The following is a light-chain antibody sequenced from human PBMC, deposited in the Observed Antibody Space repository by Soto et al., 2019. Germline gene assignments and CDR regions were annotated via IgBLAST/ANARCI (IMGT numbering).Light chain of an antibody. CDR1: QTVHSN. J-gene: IGKJ2*01. CDR3: HQYNDWPVYT. V-gene: IGKV3-15*01. Sequence: EIVMTQSPANLSVSPGGRATLSCRASQTVHSNLAWYQHKSGQAPRLLIYAATTRATGIPARISGSGSGTEFTLTITSLQSEDSAGYFCHQYNDWPVYTFGPGTKLEIK. CDR2: AAT.